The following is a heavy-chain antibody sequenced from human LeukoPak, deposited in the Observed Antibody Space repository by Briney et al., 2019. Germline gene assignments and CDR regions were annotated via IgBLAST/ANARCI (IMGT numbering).Heavy chain of an antibody. CDR1: GFTVSSNY. D-gene: IGHD3-22*01. J-gene: IGHJ2*01. CDR3: AREGGGMIDWYFDL. Sequence: GGSLRLSCAASGFTVSSNYMSWVRQAPGKGLEWVSAIYSGGSTYYADSVKGRFTISRDNSKNTLYLQMNSLRAEDTAVYYCAREGGGMIDWYFDLWGRGTLVTVSS. V-gene: IGHV3-53*01. CDR2: IYSGGST.